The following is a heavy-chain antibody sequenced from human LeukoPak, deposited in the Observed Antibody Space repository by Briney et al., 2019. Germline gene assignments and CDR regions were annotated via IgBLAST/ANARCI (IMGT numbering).Heavy chain of an antibody. V-gene: IGHV1-2*02. J-gene: IGHJ1*01. D-gene: IGHD6-19*01. CDR3: ANGYGSGWEYFQH. CDR1: GYTFSGYY. Sequence: ASVKVSCKASGYTFSGYYVHWVRQAPGQGLEWMGWINPNSGGTSYAQKFQGRVTMTRDTSIFTAYMELSRLRSDDTAVYFCANGYGSGWEYFQHWGQGTLVTVSS. CDR2: INPNSGGT.